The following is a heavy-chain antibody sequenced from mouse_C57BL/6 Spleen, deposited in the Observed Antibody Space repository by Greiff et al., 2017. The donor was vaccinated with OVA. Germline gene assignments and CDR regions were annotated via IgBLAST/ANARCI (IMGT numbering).Heavy chain of an antibody. Sequence: EVMLVESGGDLVKPGGSLKLSCAASGFTFSSYGMSWVRQTPDKRLEWVATISSGGSYTYYPDSVKGRFTISRDNAKNTLYLQMSSLKSEDTAMYYCARHGYYGSIYYFDYWGQGTTLTVSS. CDR2: ISSGGSYT. D-gene: IGHD1-1*01. V-gene: IGHV5-6*02. CDR3: ARHGYYGSIYYFDY. J-gene: IGHJ2*01. CDR1: GFTFSSYG.